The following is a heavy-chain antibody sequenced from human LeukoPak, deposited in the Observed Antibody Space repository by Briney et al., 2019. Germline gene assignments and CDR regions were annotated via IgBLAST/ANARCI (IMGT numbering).Heavy chain of an antibody. CDR1: GGTFSSYA. V-gene: IGHV1-18*01. J-gene: IGHJ5*02. Sequence: ASVKVSCKASGGTFSSYAISWVRQAPGQGLEWMGWISGYNGYTKYAQKLQGRVTMTRDTPTSTVYMELSSLRSDDTAVYYCARDNSIADRGWWFDPWGQGTLVTVSS. D-gene: IGHD4-23*01. CDR3: ARDNSIADRGWWFDP. CDR2: ISGYNGYT.